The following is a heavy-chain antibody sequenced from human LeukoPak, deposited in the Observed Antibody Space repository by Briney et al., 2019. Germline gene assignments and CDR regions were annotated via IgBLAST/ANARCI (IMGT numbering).Heavy chain of an antibody. J-gene: IGHJ4*02. CDR2: ISYDGSNK. V-gene: IGHV3-30*19. D-gene: IGHD1-7*01. CDR1: GFVLCSYG. Sequence: GGSLRLSCEASGFVLCSYGMHWVRQAPGKGLEWVAVISYDGSNKYYADSVKGRFTISRDNSKNTLYLQMNSLRAEDTAVYYCARVRLELSNDLGTDYWGQGTLVTVSS. CDR3: ARVRLELSNDLGTDY.